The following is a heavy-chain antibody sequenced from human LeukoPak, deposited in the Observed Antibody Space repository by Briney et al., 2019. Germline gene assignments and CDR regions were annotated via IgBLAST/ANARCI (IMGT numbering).Heavy chain of an antibody. D-gene: IGHD3-10*01. J-gene: IGHJ4*02. V-gene: IGHV4-38-2*02. CDR3: ARDPGPYYGSGELIDY. CDR2: IYHSGST. CDR1: GYSISSGYY. Sequence: SETLSLTCTVSGYSISSGYYWGWIRQPPGKGLEWIGSIYHSGSTYYNPSLKSRVTISVDTSKNQFSLKLSSVTAADTAVYYCARDPGPYYGSGELIDYWGQGTLVTVSS.